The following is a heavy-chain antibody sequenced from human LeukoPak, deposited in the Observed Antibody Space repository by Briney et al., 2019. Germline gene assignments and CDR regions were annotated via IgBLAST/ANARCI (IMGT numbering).Heavy chain of an antibody. CDR2: INPNSGGT. Sequence: ASVKVPCKASGYTLTGYYMHWVRQAPGQGLEWMGWINPNSGGTNYAQKFQGRVTMTRDTSISTAYMELSRLRSDDTAVYYCARAYSGYDLGGAKGYWGQGTLVTVSS. V-gene: IGHV1-2*02. CDR3: ARAYSGYDLGGAKGY. CDR1: GYTLTGYY. J-gene: IGHJ4*02. D-gene: IGHD5-12*01.